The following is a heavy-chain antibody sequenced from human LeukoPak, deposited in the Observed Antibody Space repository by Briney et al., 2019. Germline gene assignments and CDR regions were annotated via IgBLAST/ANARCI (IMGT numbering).Heavy chain of an antibody. J-gene: IGHJ4*02. CDR3: ARRYCSGGSCYSIDY. Sequence: GGSLRLSXAASGFTFSSYGMHWVRQAPGKGLEWVAFIRYDGSNKYYDSVKGRFTISRDNSKNTLYLQMNSLRAEDTAVYYCARRYCSGGSCYSIDYWGQGTLVTVSS. CDR1: GFTFSSYG. CDR2: IRYDGSNK. D-gene: IGHD2-15*01. V-gene: IGHV3-30*02.